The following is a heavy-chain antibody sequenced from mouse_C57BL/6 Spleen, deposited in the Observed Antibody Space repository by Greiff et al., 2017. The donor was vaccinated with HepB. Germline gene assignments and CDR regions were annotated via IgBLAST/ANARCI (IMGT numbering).Heavy chain of an antibody. J-gene: IGHJ2*01. CDR1: GYAFSSSW. CDR3: ATPNSYYGSSPFDY. D-gene: IGHD1-1*01. Sequence: VKLMESGPELVMPGASVKISCKASGYAFSSSWMNWVKQRPGKGLEWIGRIYPGDGDTNYNGTFKGKATLTADKSSSTAYMQLSSLTSEDSAVYFCATPNSYYGSSPFDYWGQGTTLTVSS. CDR2: IYPGDGDT. V-gene: IGHV1-82*01.